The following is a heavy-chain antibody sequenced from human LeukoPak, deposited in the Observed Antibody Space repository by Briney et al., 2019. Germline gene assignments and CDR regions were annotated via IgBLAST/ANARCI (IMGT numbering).Heavy chain of an antibody. Sequence: PGGSLRLSCAASGFTFSRYGTHWVRQAPGKGLEWVAVISDDGKTTYYADSVKGRFTISRENSKNTLYLQMDSLRDEDTAVYYCAKDIGSYYDYWGQGILVTVSS. D-gene: IGHD3-10*01. J-gene: IGHJ4*02. CDR1: GFTFSRYG. CDR2: ISDDGKTT. V-gene: IGHV3-30*18. CDR3: AKDIGSYYDY.